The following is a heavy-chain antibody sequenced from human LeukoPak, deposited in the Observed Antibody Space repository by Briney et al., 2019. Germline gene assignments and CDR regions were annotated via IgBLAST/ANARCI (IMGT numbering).Heavy chain of an antibody. V-gene: IGHV3-64*01. CDR2: ISGNGGSR. Sequence: GGSLRLSCAASGFTFSTYTMHWVRQAPGKGLEYVSSISGNGGSREYANSVKGRFTISRDNSKNTLYLQMNSLRTEDTAVYYCARSAAAGRIVATFGYWGQGTLVIVSS. CDR3: ARSAAAGRIVATFGY. J-gene: IGHJ4*02. D-gene: IGHD5-12*01. CDR1: GFTFSTYT.